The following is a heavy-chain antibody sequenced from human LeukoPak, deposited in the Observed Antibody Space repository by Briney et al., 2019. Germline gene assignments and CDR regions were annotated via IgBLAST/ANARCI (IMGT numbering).Heavy chain of an antibody. Sequence: GSLRLSCAASGFTFSSYAMSWVRQAPGKGLEWIGEINHSGRTNYNPSLKSRVTISADTSKNQFSLELRSVTAADTAVYYCARAYYSTSWFPHWGQGALVTVSS. CDR2: INHSGRT. J-gene: IGHJ5*02. D-gene: IGHD3-10*01. V-gene: IGHV4-34*01. CDR3: ARAYYSTSWFPH. CDR1: GFTFSSYA.